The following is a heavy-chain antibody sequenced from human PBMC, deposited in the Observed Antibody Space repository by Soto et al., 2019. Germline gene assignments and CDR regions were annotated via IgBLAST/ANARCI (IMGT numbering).Heavy chain of an antibody. J-gene: IGHJ5*02. CDR1: GGTFSSYT. D-gene: IGHD2-2*01. CDR2: IIPILGIA. CDR3: ARGYCSSTSCSPHAWFDP. V-gene: IGHV1-69*02. Sequence: SVKVSCKASGGTFSSYTISWVRQAPGQGLEWMGRIIPILGIANYAQKFQGRVTITADKSTSTVYMELSSLRSEDTAVYYCARGYCSSTSCSPHAWFDPWGQGTLVTVSS.